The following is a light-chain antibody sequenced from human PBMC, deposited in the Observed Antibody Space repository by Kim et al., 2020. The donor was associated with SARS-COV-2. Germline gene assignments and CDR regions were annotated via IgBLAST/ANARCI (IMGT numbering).Light chain of an antibody. J-gene: IGLJ2*01. CDR1: SSYIGGYNY. Sequence: GQSITVSCTGTSSYIGGYNYVSWYQQHPGKAPKLMIYDVSKRSSGVSNRFSGSKSGNTASLTISGLQAEDEADYYCSSITSSSTGVFGGGTQLTVL. CDR2: DVS. V-gene: IGLV2-14*04. CDR3: SSITSSSTGV.